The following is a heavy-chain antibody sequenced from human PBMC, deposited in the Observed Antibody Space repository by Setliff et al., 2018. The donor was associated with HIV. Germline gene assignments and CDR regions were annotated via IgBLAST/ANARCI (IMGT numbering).Heavy chain of an antibody. CDR3: AGRAYCSSTTCFDN. V-gene: IGHV3-48*04. CDR2: IGSSGTPI. D-gene: IGHD2-2*01. Sequence: PGGSLRLSCAASGFSFSSYWMSWVRQAPGKGLEWLSYIGSSGTPIYYADSVKGRFTITRDNAKNSLNLQMNSLRAEDTAVYYCAGRAYCSSTTCFDNWGQGTLVTVSS. CDR1: GFSFSSYW. J-gene: IGHJ4*02.